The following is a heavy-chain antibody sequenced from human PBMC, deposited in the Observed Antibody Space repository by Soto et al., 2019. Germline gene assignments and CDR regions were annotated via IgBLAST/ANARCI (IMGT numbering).Heavy chain of an antibody. J-gene: IGHJ4*02. CDR1: GDSISSRRYS. CDR2: IYHSGST. D-gene: IGHD2-21*02. CDR3: ARGPYGVVVSATHFGY. Sequence: SETLSLTCAVSGDSISSRRYSRRWIRQTPAKGLEWIGYIYHSGSTYYNPSLKSRVTISVDRSKNQFSLKLSSVTAADTAVYYCARGPYGVVVSATHFGYRGQGTLVTLS. V-gene: IGHV4-30-2*01.